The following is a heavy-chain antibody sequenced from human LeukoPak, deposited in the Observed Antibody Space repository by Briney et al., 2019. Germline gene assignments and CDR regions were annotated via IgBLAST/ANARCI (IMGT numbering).Heavy chain of an antibody. J-gene: IGHJ6*02. CDR1: GGALSSYA. D-gene: IGHD5-18*01. Sequence: GASVKVSCKASGGALSSYAISRVRQAPGQGLEWMGRIIPILGIANYAQKFQGRVTITADKSTSTAYMELSSLRSEDTAVYYCATRGYSYGRENYYYYGMDVWGQGTTVTVSS. CDR2: IIPILGIA. CDR3: ATRGYSYGRENYYYYGMDV. V-gene: IGHV1-69*04.